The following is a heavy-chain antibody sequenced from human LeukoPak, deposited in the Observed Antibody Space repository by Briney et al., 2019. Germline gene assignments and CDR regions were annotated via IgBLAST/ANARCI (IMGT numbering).Heavy chain of an antibody. J-gene: IGHJ4*02. CDR3: ARGHYYDSSGYLFDY. CDR1: GGSISSYY. V-gene: IGHV4-59*01. D-gene: IGHD3-22*01. CDR2: IYYSGST. Sequence: NSSETLSLTCTVSGGSISSYYWSWIRQPPGKGLEWIGYIYYSGSTNYNPSLKSRVTISVDTSKNQFSLKLSSVTAADTAVYYCARGHYYDSSGYLFDYWGQGTLVTVSS.